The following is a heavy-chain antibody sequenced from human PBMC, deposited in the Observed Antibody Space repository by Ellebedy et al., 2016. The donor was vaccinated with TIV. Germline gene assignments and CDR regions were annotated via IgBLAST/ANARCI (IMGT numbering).Heavy chain of an antibody. V-gene: IGHV3-30-3*01. Sequence: PGGSLRLSCAASGFTFSSYALNWVRQAPGKGLEWVAVISHDGSSQYYADSVKGRFTVSSDNSMTTVYLERNSLRAEDTALYYCARDLDKSSGWYGGAAYWGQGTQVTVSS. CDR1: GFTFSSYA. CDR3: ARDLDKSSGWYGGAAY. CDR2: ISHDGSSQ. J-gene: IGHJ4*02. D-gene: IGHD6-19*01.